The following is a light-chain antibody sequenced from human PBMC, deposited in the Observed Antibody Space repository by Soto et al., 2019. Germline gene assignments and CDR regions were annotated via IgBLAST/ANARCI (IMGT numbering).Light chain of an antibody. V-gene: IGLV2-8*01. J-gene: IGLJ1*01. CDR1: SSDVGGYKY. CDR2: EVN. Sequence: QSALTQPPSASGSPGQSVTISCTGTSSDVGGYKYVSWYQQHPGKDPKLMIFEVNKRPSGVPDRFSGSKSGNTAYLTVSGLQAEDEADYYCSSYAGINNLGVFGTGTKLTVL. CDR3: SSYAGINNLGV.